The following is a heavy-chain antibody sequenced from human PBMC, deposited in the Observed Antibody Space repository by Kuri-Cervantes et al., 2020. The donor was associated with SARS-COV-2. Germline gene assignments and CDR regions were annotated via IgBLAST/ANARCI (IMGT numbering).Heavy chain of an antibody. CDR3: ARGDRYGDYLTFDY. V-gene: IGHV3-20*04. J-gene: IGHJ4*02. CDR1: GFTFDDYG. CDR2: INWNGGST. Sequence: LSLTCAASGFTFDDYGMSWVRQAPGKGLEWVSGINWNGGSTGYADSVKGRFTISRDNAKNSLYLQMNSLRAEDTALYYCARGDRYGDYLTFDYWGQGTLVTVSS. D-gene: IGHD4-17*01.